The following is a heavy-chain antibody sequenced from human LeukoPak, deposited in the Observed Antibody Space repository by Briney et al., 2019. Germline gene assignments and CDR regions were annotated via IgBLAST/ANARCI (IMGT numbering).Heavy chain of an antibody. CDR1: GFTFSDYY. J-gene: IGHJ4*02. Sequence: PGGSLRLSLAASGFTFSDYYMSWIRQAPGKGVGWVSYITTSCSTIYYADSVQGRFTISRDNAKNSLYLQMNSLRAEGTAVYYCARDRPSLVVAADPFSVDYWGQGTLVTVSS. CDR3: ARDRPSLVVAADPFSVDY. CDR2: ITTSCSTI. D-gene: IGHD2-15*01. V-gene: IGHV3-11*01.